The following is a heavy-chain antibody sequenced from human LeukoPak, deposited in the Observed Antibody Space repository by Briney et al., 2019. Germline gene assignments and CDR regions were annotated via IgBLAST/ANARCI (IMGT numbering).Heavy chain of an antibody. D-gene: IGHD3-10*01. Sequence: SVKVSYKASGGTFSSYAISWVRQAPGQGLEWMGGIIPIFGTANYAQKFQGRVTITADKSTSTAYMELSSLRSEDTAVYYCACLWSPLDYWGQGTLATVSS. CDR2: IIPIFGTA. CDR1: GGTFSSYA. J-gene: IGHJ4*02. V-gene: IGHV1-69*06. CDR3: ACLWSPLDY.